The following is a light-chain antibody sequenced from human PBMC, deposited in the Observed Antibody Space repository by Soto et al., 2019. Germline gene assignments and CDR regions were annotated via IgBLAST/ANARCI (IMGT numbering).Light chain of an antibody. CDR1: QSVSSSF. Sequence: EIVLAQSPGTLSLSPGESATLSCRASQSVSSSFLAWYQQKAGQAPRLLIYGASRRATGIPDRFSGSGSGTDFTLTISRLEPEDFAVYYCQQYVSSPWAFAQGTKVEI. CDR2: GAS. J-gene: IGKJ1*01. CDR3: QQYVSSPWA. V-gene: IGKV3-20*01.